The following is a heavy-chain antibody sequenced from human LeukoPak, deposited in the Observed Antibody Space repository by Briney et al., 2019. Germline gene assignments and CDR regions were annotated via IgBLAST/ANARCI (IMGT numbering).Heavy chain of an antibody. CDR1: GFTFSSYA. V-gene: IGHV3-23*01. Sequence: GGSLRLSCAASGFTFSSYAMSWVRQAPGKGLEWVSAISGSGGSTYYADSVKGRFTISRDNSKNTLYLQMNSLRAEDTAVYYCAKASLGGSYYDWFDPWGQGTLVTVSS. CDR3: AKASLGGSYYDWFDP. D-gene: IGHD1-26*01. CDR2: ISGSGGST. J-gene: IGHJ5*02.